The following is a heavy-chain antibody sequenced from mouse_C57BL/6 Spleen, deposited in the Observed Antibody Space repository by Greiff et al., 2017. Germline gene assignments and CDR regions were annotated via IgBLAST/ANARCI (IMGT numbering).Heavy chain of an antibody. Sequence: EVQVVESGPGLVKPSQSLSLTCSVTGYSITSGYYWNWIRQFPGNKLEWMGYISYDGSNNYNPSLKNRISITRDTSKNQFFLKLNSVTTEDTATYYCARGIYYYGSSYWYFDYWGQGTTLTVSS. V-gene: IGHV3-6*01. D-gene: IGHD1-1*01. J-gene: IGHJ2*01. CDR1: GYSITSGYY. CDR3: ARGIYYYGSSYWYFDY. CDR2: ISYDGSN.